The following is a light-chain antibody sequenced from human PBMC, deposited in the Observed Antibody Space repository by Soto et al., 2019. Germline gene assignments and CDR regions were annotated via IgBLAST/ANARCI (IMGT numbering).Light chain of an antibody. CDR2: DAF. J-gene: IGKJ3*01. CDR1: QDISNY. V-gene: IGKV1-33*01. Sequence: DTQMAQSPSSLSASVGDRVTITCQASQDISNYLNWYQQKPGKAPKLLIYDAFNLETGVPSRFSGGGSGTYFTFTISSLQPEDVATYYCQQYGNLFGPGTKVDIK. CDR3: QQYGNL.